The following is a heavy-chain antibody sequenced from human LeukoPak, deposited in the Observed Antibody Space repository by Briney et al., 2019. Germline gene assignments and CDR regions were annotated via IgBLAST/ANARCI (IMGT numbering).Heavy chain of an antibody. CDR2: IYHSGST. CDR3: ASSHYDILTGYLSHFDY. V-gene: IGHV4-4*02. J-gene: IGHJ4*02. CDR1: GGSISSSNW. Sequence: SGTLSFTCAVSGGSISSSNWWSWVRQPPGKGLEWIGEIYHSGSTNYNPSLKSRVTISVDKSKNQFSLKLSSVTAADTAVYYCASSHYDILTGYLSHFDYWGQGTLVTVSS. D-gene: IGHD3-9*01.